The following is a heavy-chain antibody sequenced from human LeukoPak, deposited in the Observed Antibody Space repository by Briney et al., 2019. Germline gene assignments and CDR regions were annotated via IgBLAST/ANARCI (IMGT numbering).Heavy chain of an antibody. CDR1: GFTFSDYY. CDR3: ASPATYYGSGSYYY. CDR2: ISSSGSTI. D-gene: IGHD3-10*01. J-gene: IGHJ4*02. Sequence: PGGSLRLSCAASGFTFSDYYMSWIRQAPGKGLEWVSNISSSGSTIYYADSVKGRFTISRDNAKNSLYLQMNSLRAEDTAVYYCASPATYYGSGSYYYWGQGTLVTVSS. V-gene: IGHV3-11*01.